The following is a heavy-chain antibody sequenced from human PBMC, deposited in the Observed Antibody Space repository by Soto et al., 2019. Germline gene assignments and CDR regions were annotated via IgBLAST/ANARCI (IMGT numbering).Heavy chain of an antibody. CDR3: ARQPTSSQSRGVTFYGMDV. V-gene: IGHV3-30-3*01. Sequence: GGSLRLSCAASGFTFSSYAMHWVRQAPGKGLEWVAVISYDGSNKYYADSVKGRFTISRDNSKNTLYLQMNSLRAEDTAVYYCARQPTSSQSRGVTFYGMDVWGQGTTVTVSS. CDR2: ISYDGSNK. D-gene: IGHD3-10*01. CDR1: GFTFSSYA. J-gene: IGHJ6*02.